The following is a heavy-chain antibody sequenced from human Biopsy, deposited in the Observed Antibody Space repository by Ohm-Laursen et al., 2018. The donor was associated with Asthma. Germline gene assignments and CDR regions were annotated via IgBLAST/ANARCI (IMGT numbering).Heavy chain of an antibody. CDR2: LIPVLGTP. Sequence: SSVKVSCKASGDSFSNYAISWVRQAPGQGLEWMGGLIPVLGTPDHAQMFEGRVTITADESTSTAYTELSRLRSDDTAVYYCAREVLWFGESTNPGGMDVWGQGTTVTVSS. V-gene: IGHV1-69*01. D-gene: IGHD3-10*01. CDR1: GDSFSNYA. CDR3: AREVLWFGESTNPGGMDV. J-gene: IGHJ6*02.